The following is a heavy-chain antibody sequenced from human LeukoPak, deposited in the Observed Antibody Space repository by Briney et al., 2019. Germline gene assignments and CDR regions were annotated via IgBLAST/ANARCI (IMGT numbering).Heavy chain of an antibody. CDR2: IYTSGST. V-gene: IGHV4-4*07. CDR3: ARDRSPPAITMVRGVINNWFDP. CDR1: GGSISSYY. D-gene: IGHD3-10*01. J-gene: IGHJ5*02. Sequence: SETLSLTCTVSGGSISSYYWSWIRQPAGKGLEWIGRIYTSGSTNYNPSLKSRVTMSVDTSKNQFSLKLSSATAADTAVYYCARDRSPPAITMVRGVINNWFDPWGQGTLVTVSS.